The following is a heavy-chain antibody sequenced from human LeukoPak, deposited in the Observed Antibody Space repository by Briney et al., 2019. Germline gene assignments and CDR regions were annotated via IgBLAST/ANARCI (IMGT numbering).Heavy chain of an antibody. J-gene: IGHJ4*02. V-gene: IGHV1-18*01. CDR3: AREGFVRDTALDY. D-gene: IGHD5-18*01. CDR1: GYTFTNYG. CDR2: ISGFNGDT. Sequence: VSVKISCKASGYTFTNYGLSWVRQAPGQGLEWMGWISGFNGDTNYAQNFQGRVTMTTDTSTNTAYMELRSLTSDDTAIYFCAREGFVRDTALDYWGQGTLVTVSA.